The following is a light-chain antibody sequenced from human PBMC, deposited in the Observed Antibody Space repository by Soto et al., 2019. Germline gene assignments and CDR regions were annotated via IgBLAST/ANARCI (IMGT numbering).Light chain of an antibody. CDR1: QRINIW. Sequence: DIQMTQSPSTLSASVGDRVTITCRASQRINIWLAWYQQKPGKAPKLLIYDASSLQSGVPSRFRGSTSGTEFTLTISSLQPDDFATYYCQQYNSYSRSFGGGTKVEIK. V-gene: IGKV1-5*01. J-gene: IGKJ4*01. CDR2: DAS. CDR3: QQYNSYSRS.